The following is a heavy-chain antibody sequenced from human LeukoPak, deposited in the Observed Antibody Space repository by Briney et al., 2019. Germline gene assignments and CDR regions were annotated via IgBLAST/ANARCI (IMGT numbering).Heavy chain of an antibody. J-gene: IGHJ4*02. V-gene: IGHV4-34*01. CDR2: INHSGST. Sequence: SSETLSLTCAVYGGSFSGYYWSWIRQPPGKGLEWIGEINHSGSTNYNPSLKSRVTISVDTSKNQFSLKLSSVTAADTAVYYCASRDGYNFPSDYWGQGTLVTVSS. CDR1: GGSFSGYY. CDR3: ASRDGYNFPSDY. D-gene: IGHD5-24*01.